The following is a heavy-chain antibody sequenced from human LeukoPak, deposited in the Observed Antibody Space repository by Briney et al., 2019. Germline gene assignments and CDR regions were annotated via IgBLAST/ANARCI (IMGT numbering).Heavy chain of an antibody. V-gene: IGHV4-34*01. D-gene: IGHD3-10*01. J-gene: IGHJ6*03. CDR3: AREGFGSGNFPYYYYYYYMDV. CDR2: INHSGST. CDR1: GGSFSGYY. Sequence: SETLSLTCAVYGGSFSGYYWSWIRQPPGKGLEWIGEINHSGSTNYNPSLKSRVTISVDTSKNQFSLKLSSVTAADTAVYYCAREGFGSGNFPYYYYYYYMDVWGKGTTVTISS.